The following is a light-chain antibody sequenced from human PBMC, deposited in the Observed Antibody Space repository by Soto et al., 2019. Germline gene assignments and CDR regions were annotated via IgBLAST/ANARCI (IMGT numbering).Light chain of an antibody. CDR3: QQYHKWPIT. J-gene: IGKJ4*01. CDR1: QGVSSK. V-gene: IGKV3-15*01. Sequence: DIVMTQSPATLSVAPGERVTFSCRASQGVSSKLPSYQHKPGQAPRLLISGASTGATGIQARFSGSGSGTEFTLTISSLQSEDCAIYYCQQYHKWPITFGGGTKVDSK. CDR2: GAS.